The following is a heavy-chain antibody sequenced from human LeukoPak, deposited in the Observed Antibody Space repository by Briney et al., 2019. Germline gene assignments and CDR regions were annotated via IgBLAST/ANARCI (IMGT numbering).Heavy chain of an antibody. CDR1: GFTFTSYS. J-gene: IGHJ1*01. CDR2: IGSGSSYI. CDR3: ARDEADYYDSSGYAWYFQH. Sequence: GGSLRLSCAASGFTFTSYSMNWVRQAPGKGLEWVSFIGSGSSYIYYADSLKGRFTISRDNAKNSLYLQMNSLRAEDTAVYYCARDEADYYDSSGYAWYFQHWGQGTLVTVSS. V-gene: IGHV3-21*01. D-gene: IGHD3-22*01.